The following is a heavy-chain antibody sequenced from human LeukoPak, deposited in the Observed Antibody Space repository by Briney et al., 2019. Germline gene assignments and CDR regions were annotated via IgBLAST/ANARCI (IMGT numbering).Heavy chain of an antibody. J-gene: IGHJ1*01. D-gene: IGHD3-22*01. V-gene: IGHV3-30-3*01. CDR1: GFTFSSYA. CDR3: ARVPYYYDSSGPFQH. CDR2: ISYDGSNK. Sequence: GRSLRLSCAASGFTFSSYAMHWVRQAPGKGLEWVAVISYDGSNKYYADSVKGRFTISRDNSKNTLYLQMNSLRAEDTAVYYCARVPYYYDSSGPFQHWGQGTLVTVSS.